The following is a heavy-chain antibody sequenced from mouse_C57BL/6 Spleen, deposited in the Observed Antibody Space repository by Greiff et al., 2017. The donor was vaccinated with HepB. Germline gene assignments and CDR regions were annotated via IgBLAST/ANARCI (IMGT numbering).Heavy chain of an antibody. CDR3: ATDGSSYWYFDV. CDR1: GYSITSGYY. V-gene: IGHV3-6*01. J-gene: IGHJ1*03. CDR2: ISYDGSN. D-gene: IGHD1-1*01. Sequence: EVKLVESGPGLVKPSQSLSLTCSVTGYSITSGYYWNWIRQFPGNKLEWMGYISYDGSNNYNPSLKNRISITRDTSKNQFFLKLNSVTTEDTATYYCATDGSSYWYFDVWGTGTTVTVSS.